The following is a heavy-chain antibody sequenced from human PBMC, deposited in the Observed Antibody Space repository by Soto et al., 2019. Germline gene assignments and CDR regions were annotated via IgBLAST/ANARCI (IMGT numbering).Heavy chain of an antibody. Sequence: QVQLVQSGAEVKKPGSSVKVSCKASGGTFSSYAISWVRQAPGQGLEWMGGIIPIFGTANYAQKFQGRVTITADESTSTAYMELSRLRSEDTAVYYCARASQIVLMVYAPYYFDYWGQGTLVTVS. V-gene: IGHV1-69*01. CDR3: ARASQIVLMVYAPYYFDY. CDR1: GGTFSSYA. J-gene: IGHJ4*02. D-gene: IGHD2-8*01. CDR2: IIPIFGTA.